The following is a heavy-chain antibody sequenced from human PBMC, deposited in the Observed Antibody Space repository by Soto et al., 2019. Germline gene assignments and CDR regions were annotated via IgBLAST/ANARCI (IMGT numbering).Heavy chain of an antibody. V-gene: IGHV3-48*02. CDR2: ISSGSSTI. Sequence: EVQLVDSGGGLVQPGGSLRLSCAASGFTFSSYSMIWVRQAPGKGLEWVSYISSGSSTIYYADSVKGRSTVSRDNAKNSLYLQMNSLRDEDTAVYYCTRVRQLGLDYWGQGTLVTVSS. CDR3: TRVRQLGLDY. D-gene: IGHD1-1*01. J-gene: IGHJ4*02. CDR1: GFTFSSYS.